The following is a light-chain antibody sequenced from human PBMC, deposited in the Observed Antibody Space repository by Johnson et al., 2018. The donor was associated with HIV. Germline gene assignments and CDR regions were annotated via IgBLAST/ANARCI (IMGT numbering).Light chain of an antibody. CDR1: SSNIGNNY. CDR2: ENN. Sequence: QSVLKQPPSVSAAPGQKVTISCSGSSSNIGNNYVSWYQQLPGTAPKVLIYENNERPSGIPDRFSGSRSGTSATLGITGLQTGDETDYYCGTWDSSLGASYVFGGGTKVTVL. CDR3: GTWDSSLGASYV. J-gene: IGLJ1*01. V-gene: IGLV1-51*02.